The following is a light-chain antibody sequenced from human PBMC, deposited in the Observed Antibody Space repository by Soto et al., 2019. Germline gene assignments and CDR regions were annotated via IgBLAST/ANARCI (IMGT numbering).Light chain of an antibody. CDR3: QQYNNWPPIT. CDR1: QSVSSK. CDR2: DTS. V-gene: IGKV3-15*01. J-gene: IGKJ5*01. Sequence: EIVLTQSPGTLSVSPGERVTLSCRASQSVSSKLVWYQRKPGQAPRLLIYDTSTRATGIPARFSGSGSGTEFTLTISSLQSEDFAVYYCQQYNNWPPITFGQGTRLEIK.